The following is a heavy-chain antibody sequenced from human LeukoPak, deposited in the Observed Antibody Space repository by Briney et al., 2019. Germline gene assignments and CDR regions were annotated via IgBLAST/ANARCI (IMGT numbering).Heavy chain of an antibody. D-gene: IGHD2-2*02. V-gene: IGHV4-34*01. CDR3: ARAGVRRDCSSTSCYSVYYYMDV. Sequence: SETLSLTCAVYGGSFSGYYWSWIRQPPGKGLEWIGEINHSGSTNYSPSLKSRVTISVDTSKNQFSLKLSSVTAADTAVYYCARAGVRRDCSSTSCYSVYYYMDVWGKGTTVTVSS. J-gene: IGHJ6*03. CDR1: GGSFSGYY. CDR2: INHSGST.